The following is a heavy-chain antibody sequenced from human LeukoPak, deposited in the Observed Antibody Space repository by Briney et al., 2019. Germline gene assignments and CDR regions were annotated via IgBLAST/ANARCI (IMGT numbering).Heavy chain of an antibody. Sequence: PGGSLRLSCAASGFTFSSYWMHWVRQTPGRGLVWVARINTDGTIIDYADSVQGRFTISRDNSKNTLYLQVNSLRAEDTAVYYCAKGLQTNYYYYHAMDVWGQGTTVTVSS. CDR2: INTDGTII. CDR3: AKGLQTNYYYYHAMDV. J-gene: IGHJ6*02. CDR1: GFTFSSYW. D-gene: IGHD4-11*01. V-gene: IGHV3-74*01.